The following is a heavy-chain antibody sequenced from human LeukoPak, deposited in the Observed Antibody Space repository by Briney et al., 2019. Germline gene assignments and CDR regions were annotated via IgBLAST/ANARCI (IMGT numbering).Heavy chain of an antibody. CDR3: ARDLVLLWFGELEGDAFDI. CDR1: GLTFSSYS. CDR2: ISSSSSYI. D-gene: IGHD3-10*01. Sequence: GGSLRLSCAASGLTFSSYSMNWVRQAPGKGLEWVSSISSSSSYIYYADSVKGRFTISRDNAKNSLYLQMNSLRAEDTAVYYCARDLVLLWFGELEGDAFDIWGQGTMVTVSS. J-gene: IGHJ3*02. V-gene: IGHV3-21*01.